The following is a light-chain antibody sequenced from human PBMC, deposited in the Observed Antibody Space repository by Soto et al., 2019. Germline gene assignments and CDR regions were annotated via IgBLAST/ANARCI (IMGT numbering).Light chain of an antibody. Sequence: QSALTQPASVSGSPGQSITISCTGTSSDVGGYNPVSWYQQHPGKAPKLMIYDVSNRPSGVSNRFSGSKSVNTASLTISGLQAEDEADYYCSSYTSSSTVVFGGGTQLTVL. V-gene: IGLV2-14*01. CDR1: SSDVGGYNP. CDR2: DVS. J-gene: IGLJ2*01. CDR3: SSYTSSSTVV.